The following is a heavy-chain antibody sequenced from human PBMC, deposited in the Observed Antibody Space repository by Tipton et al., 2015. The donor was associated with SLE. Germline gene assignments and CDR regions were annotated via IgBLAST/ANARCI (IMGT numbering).Heavy chain of an antibody. CDR3: ARGGDIAVAGTIDY. CDR2: IYYSGST. CDR1: GGSISSGGYY. J-gene: IGHJ4*02. D-gene: IGHD6-19*01. Sequence: TLSLTCTVSGGSISSGGYYWSWIRQPPGKGLEWIGYIYYSGSTNYNPSLKSRVTISVDTSKNQFSLKLSSVTAADTAVYYCARGGDIAVAGTIDYWGQGTLVTVSS. V-gene: IGHV4-61*08.